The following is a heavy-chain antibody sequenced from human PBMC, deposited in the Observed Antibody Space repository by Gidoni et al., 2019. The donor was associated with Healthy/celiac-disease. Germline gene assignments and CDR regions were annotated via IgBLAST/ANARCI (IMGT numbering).Heavy chain of an antibody. D-gene: IGHD6-19*01. CDR1: GFTFSNAW. CDR3: TTGYSSGWWGWDFDY. CDR2: IKSKTDGGTT. V-gene: IGHV3-15*07. Sequence: EVQLVESGGGLVKPGGSLRLSCAASGFTFSNAWMNWVRQAPGKGLEWVGRIKSKTDGGTTDYAAPVKGRFTISRDDSKNTLYLQMNSLKTEDTAVYYCTTGYSSGWWGWDFDYWGQGTLVTVSS. J-gene: IGHJ4*02.